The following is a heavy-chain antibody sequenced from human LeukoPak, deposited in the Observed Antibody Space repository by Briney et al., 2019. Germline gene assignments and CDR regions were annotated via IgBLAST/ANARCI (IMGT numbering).Heavy chain of an antibody. J-gene: IGHJ3*02. CDR1: GFTFSSYS. CDR3: ARDGPQWLVRGAFDI. D-gene: IGHD6-19*01. Sequence: GGSLRLSCAASGFTFSSYSMNWVRQAPGKGLEWVSYISSSSSTIYYADSVKGRFTISRDNAKNSLYLQMNSLRAEDTAVYYCARDGPQWLVRGAFDIWGQGTMVTVSS. V-gene: IGHV3-48*04. CDR2: ISSSSSTI.